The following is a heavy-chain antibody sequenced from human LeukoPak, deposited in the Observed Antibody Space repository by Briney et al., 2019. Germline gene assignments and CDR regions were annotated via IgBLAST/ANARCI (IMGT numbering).Heavy chain of an antibody. J-gene: IGHJ4*02. D-gene: IGHD6-13*01. V-gene: IGHV5-51*01. CDR1: GYSFTSYW. CDR2: IYPRDSDT. CDR3: ARHLIPADGNPKCYFDY. Sequence: PGESLKISCKGSGYSFTSYWIGWVRQMPGKDLEWMGIIYPRDSDTRYSPSFQGQVTISADKSITTAYLQWNSLKASDTAMYYCARHLIPADGNPKCYFDYWGQGTLVTVSS.